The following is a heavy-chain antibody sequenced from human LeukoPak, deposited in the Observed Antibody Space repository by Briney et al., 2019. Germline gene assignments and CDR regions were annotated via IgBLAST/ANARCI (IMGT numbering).Heavy chain of an antibody. CDR3: ARRAGAYSHPYDY. J-gene: IGHJ4*02. CDR2: IKQDGSEK. Sequence: GGSLRLSCTASGFNFSTYWMTWVRQVPGKGLEWVANIKQDGSEKYYVDSVKGRFTISRDNAKNSLYLQMNSLRAEDTAVYYCARRAGAYSHPYDYWGQGTLVTVSS. CDR1: GFNFSTYW. D-gene: IGHD4/OR15-4a*01. V-gene: IGHV3-7*03.